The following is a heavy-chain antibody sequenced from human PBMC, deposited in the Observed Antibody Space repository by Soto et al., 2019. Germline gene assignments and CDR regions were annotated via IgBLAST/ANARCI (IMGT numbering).Heavy chain of an antibody. V-gene: IGHV3-23*01. Sequence: GESLKISCVVSGFTFSSSFMIWVRQAPGEGLEWVSSIDGRGDETHYADYVKGRFSISRDNSRNTLFLQMNSLRADDTALYYCATYAQTNRADDWGQGTLVTVSS. CDR3: ATYAQTNRADD. D-gene: IGHD3-16*01. CDR2: IDGRGDET. J-gene: IGHJ4*02. CDR1: GFTFSSSF.